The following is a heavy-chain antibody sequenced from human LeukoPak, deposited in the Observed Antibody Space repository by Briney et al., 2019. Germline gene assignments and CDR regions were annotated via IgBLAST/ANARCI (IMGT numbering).Heavy chain of an antibody. CDR2: TYYRSKWYF. J-gene: IGHJ6*02. CDR3: ARVGGNYYYAMDV. D-gene: IGHD2-15*01. Sequence: SQTLSLTCAISGDSVSSNSAAWNWIRQSPSRGLEWLGRTYYRSKWYFEYAVSVKSRVTINAYTSKNQFSLQLNSVTPEDTAVYYCARVGGNYYYAMDVWGQGTTVTVSS. CDR1: GDSVSSNSAA. V-gene: IGHV6-1*01.